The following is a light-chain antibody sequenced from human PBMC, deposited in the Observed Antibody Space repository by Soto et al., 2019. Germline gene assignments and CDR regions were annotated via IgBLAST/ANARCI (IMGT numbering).Light chain of an antibody. V-gene: IGKV3-20*01. CDR3: QQYHDSPMNT. CDR1: QSVRGIF. Sequence: VLTQSPDTLSLSPGSRVTLSCRASQSVRGIFLAWYQHKPGQAPRLLIYGASNSATGIPDRFSGSASGTDFTLTISRLEHDDSAVYYCQQYHDSPMNTFGQGTKVEIK. J-gene: IGKJ2*01. CDR2: GAS.